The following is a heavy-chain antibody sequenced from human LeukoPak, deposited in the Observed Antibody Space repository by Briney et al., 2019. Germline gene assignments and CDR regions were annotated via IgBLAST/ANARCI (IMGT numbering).Heavy chain of an antibody. D-gene: IGHD6-19*01. J-gene: IGHJ4*02. CDR2: ISGSGGST. V-gene: IGHV3-23*01. CDR3: AKGYSSGWFFY. CDR1: GFTFSSYG. Sequence: EGSLRLSCAASGFTFSSYGMSWVRQAPGKGLEWVSAISGSGGSTYYADSVKGRFTISRDNSKNTLYLQMNSLRAEDTAVYYCAKGYSSGWFFYWGQGTLVTVSS.